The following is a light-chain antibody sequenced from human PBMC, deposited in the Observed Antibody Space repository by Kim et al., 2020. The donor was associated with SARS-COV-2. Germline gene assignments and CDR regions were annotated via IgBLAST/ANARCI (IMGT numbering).Light chain of an antibody. CDR2: YDS. CDR3: QVWDSAVV. V-gene: IGLV3-21*04. J-gene: IGLJ2*01. Sequence: SWAPGKTARMTCGGKNIGSKGVHWYQQKPGQAPVLVIYYDSDRPSGIPERFSGSNSGNTATLTISRVEAGDEADYYCQVWDSAVVFGGGTQLTVL. CDR1: NIGSKG.